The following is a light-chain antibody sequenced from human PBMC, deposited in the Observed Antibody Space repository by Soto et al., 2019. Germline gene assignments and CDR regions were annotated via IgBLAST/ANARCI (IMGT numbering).Light chain of an antibody. Sequence: AIRMTQSPSSLSASTGDRVTITCRASQGISSYLAWYQQKPGKAPKLLIYAASTLQSGVPSRFSGSGSGTKFTLTISSLQPDDFATYYCQQHNNSPWTFGQGTKVDIK. V-gene: IGKV1-8*01. CDR2: AAS. CDR1: QGISSY. J-gene: IGKJ1*01. CDR3: QQHNNSPWT.